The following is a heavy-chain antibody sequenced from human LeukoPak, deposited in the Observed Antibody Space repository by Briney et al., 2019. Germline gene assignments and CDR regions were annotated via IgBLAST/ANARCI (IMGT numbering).Heavy chain of an antibody. CDR1: GGSISSGDYY. J-gene: IGHJ4*02. CDR2: IYYSGST. D-gene: IGHD4-23*01. Sequence: KASETLSLTCTVSGGSISSGDYYWSWIRQPPGKGLEWIGYIYYSGSTYYNPSLKSRVTISVDTSKNQFSLKLSSVTAADTAVYYCARGGQALSYGGHTIDYWGQGTLVTVSS. V-gene: IGHV4-30-4*01. CDR3: ARGGQALSYGGHTIDY.